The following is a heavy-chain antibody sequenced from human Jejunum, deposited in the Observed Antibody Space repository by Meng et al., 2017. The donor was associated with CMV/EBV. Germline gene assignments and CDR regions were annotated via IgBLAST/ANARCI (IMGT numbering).Heavy chain of an antibody. J-gene: IGHJ6*02. CDR3: AKFSATGAYYYGMDV. CDR1: GASISRYY. D-gene: IGHD1-1*01. Sequence: GASISRYYWTWIRQTPGKGLEWIGCIYYSGSPNYNPSLESRITISVDTSKNQFSLRVYSVTAADTAVYYCAKFSATGAYYYGMDVWGQGTTVTISS. V-gene: IGHV4-59*01. CDR2: IYYSGSP.